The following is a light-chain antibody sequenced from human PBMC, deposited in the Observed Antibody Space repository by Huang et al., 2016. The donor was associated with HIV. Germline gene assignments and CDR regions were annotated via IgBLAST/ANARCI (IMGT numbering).Light chain of an antibody. CDR2: AAS. CDR3: QQSYSTPIT. V-gene: IGKV1-39*01. Sequence: DIQMNQSPSSLSASVGDRVTITCRASQSISSYLNWYQQQPGKAPKLLIYAASSLQSGVPVRFSGSGSGTDFTLSISSLQPEDFATYYCQQSYSTPITFGQGTRLEIK. J-gene: IGKJ5*01. CDR1: QSISSY.